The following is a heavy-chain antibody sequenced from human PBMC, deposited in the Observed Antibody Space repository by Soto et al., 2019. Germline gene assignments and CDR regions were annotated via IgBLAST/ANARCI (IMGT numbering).Heavy chain of an antibody. CDR1: GGSIGSYY. V-gene: IGHV4-59*01. J-gene: IGHJ6*02. Sequence: SETLSLTCTVTGGSIGSYYWRWIRQSPGKGRELIGYIYYSGSTNYNPSLKSRVTISVDTSKNQFSLKLSSVTAADTAVYYCARLPYYDFWSGYYRNYYYGMDVWGQGTTVTVSS. D-gene: IGHD3-3*01. CDR2: IYYSGST. CDR3: ARLPYYDFWSGYYRNYYYGMDV.